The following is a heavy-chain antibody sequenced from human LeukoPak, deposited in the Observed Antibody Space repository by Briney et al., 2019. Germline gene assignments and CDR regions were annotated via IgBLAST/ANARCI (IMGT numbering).Heavy chain of an antibody. V-gene: IGHV5-51*01. CDR2: IYPGDSDT. CDR3: ARPLHSSGWYLGY. J-gene: IGHJ4*02. Sequence: GESLKISCKGSGYSFTNYWIGLVRQMPGKGLELMGIIYPGDSDTRYSPSFQGQVTISADKSISTAYLQWSSLKASDTAMYYCARPLHSSGWYLGYWGQGTLVTVSS. D-gene: IGHD6-19*01. CDR1: GYSFTNYW.